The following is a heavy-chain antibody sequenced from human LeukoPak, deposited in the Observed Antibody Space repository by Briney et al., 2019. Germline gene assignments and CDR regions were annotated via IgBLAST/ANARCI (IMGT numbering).Heavy chain of an antibody. CDR1: GGSISSYY. J-gene: IGHJ3*02. CDR3: ARGDGSGWYAFDI. Sequence: SETLFLTCTVSGGSISSYYWSWIRQPPGKGLEWIGYIYYSGSTNYNPSLKSRVTISVDTSKNQFSLKLSSVTAADTAVYYCARGDGSGWYAFDIWGQGTMVTVSS. CDR2: IYYSGST. D-gene: IGHD6-19*01. V-gene: IGHV4-59*01.